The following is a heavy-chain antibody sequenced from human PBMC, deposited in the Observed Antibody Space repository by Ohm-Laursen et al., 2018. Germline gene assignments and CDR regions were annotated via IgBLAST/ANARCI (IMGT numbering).Heavy chain of an antibody. CDR3: ARACPPTYYYGMDV. V-gene: IGHV3-11*01. Sequence: GSLRLSCTASGFTFSDFYMSWIRQAPGKGLEWLSYISSSGSTIYYADSVKGRFTISRDNAKNSLYLQMNSLRAEDTAVYYCARACPPTYYYGMDVWGQETTVTVSS. CDR2: ISSSGSTI. J-gene: IGHJ6*02. CDR1: GFTFSDFY.